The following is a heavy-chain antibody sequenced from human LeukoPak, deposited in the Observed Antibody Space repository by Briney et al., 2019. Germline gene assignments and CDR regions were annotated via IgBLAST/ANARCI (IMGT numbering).Heavy chain of an antibody. CDR2: ISFDGTNR. CDR3: ARAAGGMDA. CDR1: GFTFSSFT. Sequence: GKSLRLSCAASGFTFSSFTMHWVRQAPGKGLEWVAVISFDGTNRYHADSVKGRFTISRDNSKSTLYLEMNSLRVGDTAVYHCARAAGGMDAWGQGTTVTSP. J-gene: IGHJ6*02. D-gene: IGHD6-19*01. V-gene: IGHV3-30-3*01.